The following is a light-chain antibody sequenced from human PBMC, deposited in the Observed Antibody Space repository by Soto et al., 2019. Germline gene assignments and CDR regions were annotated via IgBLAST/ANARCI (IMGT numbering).Light chain of an antibody. J-gene: IGKJ1*01. CDR2: GAS. V-gene: IGKV3-15*01. Sequence: EIVMTQSPATLSVSPGERATLSCRASQSVSSNLAWYQQKPGQAPRLLIYGASTRATGIPARFSGSGSGTEFTLTISRLQSEDFAVYYCQQYNNWPRGTFGPGTKVEIK. CDR3: QQYNNWPRGT. CDR1: QSVSSN.